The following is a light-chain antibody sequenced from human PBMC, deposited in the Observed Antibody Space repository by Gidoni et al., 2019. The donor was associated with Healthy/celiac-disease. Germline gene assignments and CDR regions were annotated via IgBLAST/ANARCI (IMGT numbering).Light chain of an antibody. J-gene: IGLJ2*01. V-gene: IGLV3-21*03. CDR2: DDS. CDR3: QVWDSSSDHVV. Sequence: SYVLTQPPSVSVAPGKTARITCGGNNIGSKGVHWYQQKPGQAPVLVVYDDSDRPSGIPGRFSGSNSGNTATLTISRVEAGDEADYYCQVWDSSSDHVVFGGGTKLSVL. CDR1: NIGSKG.